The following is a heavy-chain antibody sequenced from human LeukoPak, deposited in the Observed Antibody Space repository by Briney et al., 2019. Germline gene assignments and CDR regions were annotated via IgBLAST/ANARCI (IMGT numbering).Heavy chain of an antibody. CDR1: GFTFSSYA. CDR3: ARDRAARAFDI. Sequence: PGGSLRLSCAASGFTFSSYAMHWVRQAPGKGLEWVAVISYDGSNKYYADSVKGRFTISRDNSKNTLYLQMNSLRAEDTAVYYCARDRAARAFDIWGQGTMVTVSS. D-gene: IGHD6-6*01. CDR2: ISYDGSNK. V-gene: IGHV3-30*04. J-gene: IGHJ3*02.